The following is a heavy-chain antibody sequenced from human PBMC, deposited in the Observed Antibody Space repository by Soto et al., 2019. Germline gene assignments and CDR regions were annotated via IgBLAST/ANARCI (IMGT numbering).Heavy chain of an antibody. V-gene: IGHV3-15*01. CDR1: GFTFSNAW. Sequence: GGSLSLSCAASGFTFSNAWMSWVRQAPGKGLEWVGRIKSKTDGGTTDYAAPVKGRFTISRDDSKNTLYLQMNSLKTEDTAVYYCTRLGESSPIYYYYYYMDVWGKGTTVTVS. CDR2: IKSKTDGGTT. CDR3: TRLGESSPIYYYYYYMDV. D-gene: IGHD3-10*01. J-gene: IGHJ6*03.